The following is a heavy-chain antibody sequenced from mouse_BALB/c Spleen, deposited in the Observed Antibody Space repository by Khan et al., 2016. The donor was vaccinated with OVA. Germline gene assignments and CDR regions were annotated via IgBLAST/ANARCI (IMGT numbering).Heavy chain of an antibody. CDR1: GFIFSSYS. Sequence: EVELVESGGDLVKPGGSLKLSCAASGFIFSSYSMSWVRQTPDKRLEWVATISSGGDYTYYPDSVKGRFTISRDEAKNPLYLQMSSLKSEDTAMYYGASHLTGSFAYWGQGTLVTVSA. D-gene: IGHD4-1*01. J-gene: IGHJ3*01. CDR3: ASHLTGSFAY. CDR2: ISSGGDYT. V-gene: IGHV5-6*01.